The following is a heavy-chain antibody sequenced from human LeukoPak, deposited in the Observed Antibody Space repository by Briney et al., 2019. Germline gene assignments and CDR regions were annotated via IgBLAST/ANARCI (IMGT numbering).Heavy chain of an antibody. V-gene: IGHV3-48*03. J-gene: IGHJ3*02. CDR3: ARDSPYSSSWSDAFDI. CDR1: GFTFSSYE. Sequence: PGGSLRLSCAASGFTFSSYEMNWVRQAPGKGLEWVSYISSSGSTIYYADSVKGRFTISRGNAKNLLYLQMNSLRAEDTAVYYCARDSPYSSSWSDAFDIWGQGTMVTVSS. CDR2: ISSSGSTI. D-gene: IGHD6-13*01.